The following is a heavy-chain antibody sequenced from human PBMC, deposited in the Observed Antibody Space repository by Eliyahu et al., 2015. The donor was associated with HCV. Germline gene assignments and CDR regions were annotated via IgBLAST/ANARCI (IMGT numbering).Heavy chain of an antibody. CDR1: GXSITTYY. CDR3: ASGGGGIAVAGTGGWFDP. Sequence: QVQLQESGPGLVKPSETLSLTCTVSGXSITTYYWGWIRQPPGKGLEWIGYIHYSGSTNYNPSLKSRVTISLDTSKNQFSLNLTSVAAADTAVYYCASGGGGIAVAGTGGWFDPWGQGTLVTVSS. D-gene: IGHD6-19*01. V-gene: IGHV4-59*01. J-gene: IGHJ5*02. CDR2: IHYSGST.